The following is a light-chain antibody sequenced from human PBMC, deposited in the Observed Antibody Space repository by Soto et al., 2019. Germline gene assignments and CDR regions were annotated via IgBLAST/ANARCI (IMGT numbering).Light chain of an antibody. CDR1: QSVASRY. CDR3: QQYNNWPPT. CDR2: GAS. V-gene: IGKV3D-15*01. J-gene: IGKJ1*01. Sequence: QSPGTLSLSTGERATLSCRASQSVASRYLAWYQQKPGQAPRVLIYGASTRATGIPDRISGSGSGTEFTLTISSLQSEDFAVYYCQQYNNWPPTFGQGTKADIK.